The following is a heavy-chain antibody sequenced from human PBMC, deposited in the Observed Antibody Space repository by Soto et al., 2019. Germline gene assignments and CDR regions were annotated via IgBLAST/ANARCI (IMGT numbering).Heavy chain of an antibody. CDR2: ISSSSSYI. J-gene: IGHJ6*02. V-gene: IGHV3-21*01. Sequence: GGSLRLSCAASGFTFSSYSMNWVRQAPGKGLEWVSSISSSSSYIYYADSVKGRFTISRDNAKNSLYLQMNSLRAEDTAVYYCARTYCTNGVCYSYYGMDVWGQGTTVTVSS. CDR1: GFTFSSYS. D-gene: IGHD2-8*01. CDR3: ARTYCTNGVCYSYYGMDV.